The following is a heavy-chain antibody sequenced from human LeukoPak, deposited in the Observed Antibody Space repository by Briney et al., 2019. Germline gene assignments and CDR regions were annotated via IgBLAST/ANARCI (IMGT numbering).Heavy chain of an antibody. V-gene: IGHV4-38-2*01. Sequence: PSETLSLTCSVSGYSFTSGHYWGWIRQPPGKGLEWIANIYHTGSAHYNPSLKSRVTISVDTSKNQFSLKLSSVTAADTAVYYCARYCTSTTCILRGFDYWGQGTLVTVSS. D-gene: IGHD2-2*01. J-gene: IGHJ4*02. CDR1: GYSFTSGHY. CDR2: IYHTGSA. CDR3: ARYCTSTTCILRGFDY.